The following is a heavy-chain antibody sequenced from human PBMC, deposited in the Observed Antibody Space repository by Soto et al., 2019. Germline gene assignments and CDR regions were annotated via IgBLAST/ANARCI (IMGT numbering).Heavy chain of an antibody. D-gene: IGHD2-2*01. J-gene: IGHJ6*02. V-gene: IGHV3-21*01. CDR2: ISSSSSYI. CDR3: ARTVPSTYQRYYYGMDV. CDR1: GFTFSSYS. Sequence: EVQLVESGGGLVKPGGSLRLSCAASGFTFSSYSMNWVRQAPGKGLEWVSAISSSSSYIYYADSVKGRFTISRDNAKNSLYPQMNSLRAEDTAVYYCARTVPSTYQRYYYGMDVWGQGTTVTVSS.